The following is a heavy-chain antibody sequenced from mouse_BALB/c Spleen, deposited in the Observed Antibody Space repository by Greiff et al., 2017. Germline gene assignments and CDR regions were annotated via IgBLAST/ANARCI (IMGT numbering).Heavy chain of an antibody. D-gene: IGHD2-4*01. J-gene: IGHJ4*01. Sequence: EVQRVESGGGLVQPGGSRKLSCAASGFTFSSFGMHWVRQAPEKGLEWVAYISSGSSTIYYADTVKGRFTISRDNPKNTLFLQMTSLRSEDTAMYYCAREDYDDAMDYWGQGTSVTVSS. CDR1: GFTFSSFG. CDR2: ISSGSSTI. CDR3: AREDYDDAMDY. V-gene: IGHV5-17*02.